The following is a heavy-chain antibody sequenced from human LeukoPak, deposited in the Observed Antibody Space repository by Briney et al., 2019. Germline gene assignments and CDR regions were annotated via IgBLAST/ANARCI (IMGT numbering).Heavy chain of an antibody. CDR3: ARARVGATSDDALDI. D-gene: IGHD1-26*01. J-gene: IGHJ3*02. Sequence: SETLSLTCTVSGGSISTYYWSWIRQPPGKGLEWIGYIHYSGSTSYNPSLRSRVAISGDMSKNQFSLKLSSVIAADTAVYYCARARVGATSDDALDIWGQGTMVTVSS. V-gene: IGHV4-59*01. CDR1: GGSISTYY. CDR2: IHYSGST.